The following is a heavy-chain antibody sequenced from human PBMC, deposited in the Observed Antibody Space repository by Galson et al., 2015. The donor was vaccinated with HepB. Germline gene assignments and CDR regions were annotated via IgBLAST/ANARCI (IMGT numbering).Heavy chain of an antibody. V-gene: IGHV5-51*01. CDR1: GYRFTSYW. CDR3: ARHVWELRQPDAFDI. D-gene: IGHD1-26*01. CDR2: IYPGDSDT. Sequence: SGAEVKKPGESLKISCKGSGYRFTSYWIGWVRQMPGKGLEWMGIIYPGDSDTRYSPSFQGQVTISADKSISTAYLQWSSLKASDTAMYYCARHVWELRQPDAFDIWGQGTMVTVSS. J-gene: IGHJ3*02.